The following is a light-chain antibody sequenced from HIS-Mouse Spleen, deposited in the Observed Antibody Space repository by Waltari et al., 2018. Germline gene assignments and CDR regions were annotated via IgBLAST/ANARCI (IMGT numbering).Light chain of an antibody. V-gene: IGKV1-9*01. CDR2: AAS. J-gene: IGKJ1*01. CDR3: QQLNSYPPT. CDR1: QGISSY. Sequence: DIQLTQSPSFLSASVRDRVTITCRASQGISSYLAWYQQKPGKAPKLLIYAASTLQSGVPSRFSSSGSGTEFTLTISSLQPEDFATYYCQQLNSYPPTFGKGTKVEIK.